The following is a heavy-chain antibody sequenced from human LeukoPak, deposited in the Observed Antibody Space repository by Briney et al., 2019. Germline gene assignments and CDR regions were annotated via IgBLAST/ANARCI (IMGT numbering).Heavy chain of an antibody. V-gene: IGHV4-59*01. CDR3: ARDVYGDADYFDY. CDR1: GGSISSYY. J-gene: IGHJ4*02. CDR2: IYYSGST. Sequence: SETLSLTCTVPGGSISSYYWSWIRQPPGKGLEWIGYIYYSGSTNYNPSLKSRVTISVDTSKNQFSLKLSSVTAADTAVYYCARDVYGDADYFDYWGQGTLVTVSS. D-gene: IGHD5/OR15-5a*01.